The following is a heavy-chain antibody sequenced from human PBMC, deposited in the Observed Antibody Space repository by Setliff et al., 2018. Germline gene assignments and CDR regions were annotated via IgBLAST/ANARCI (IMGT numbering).Heavy chain of an antibody. V-gene: IGHV1-2*02. Sequence: ASVKVSCKASGYTFTGHYIHWVRQAPGQGLEWMGWINPRTGVTNYAQKFKGRVTMTRDTSTSTVYMEVSSLRSEDTAVYFCARDRFYNSWSGTSITAPHDAFDIWGQGTMVTV. J-gene: IGHJ3*02. CDR3: ARDRFYNSWSGTSITAPHDAFDI. CDR1: GYTFTGHY. CDR2: INPRTGVT. D-gene: IGHD3-3*01.